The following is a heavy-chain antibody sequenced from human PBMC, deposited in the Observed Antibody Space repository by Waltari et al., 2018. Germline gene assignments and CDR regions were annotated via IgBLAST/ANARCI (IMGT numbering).Heavy chain of an antibody. CDR2: ITSDGSRT. J-gene: IGHJ6*02. V-gene: IGHV3-74*01. CDR1: STYW. Sequence: STYWMCWVRQVPGKGLVWVSTITSDGSRTRYADSVKGRFTISRDNAKNTLYLQTNSLRAEDTAVYYCASHRPGGYGMDVWGHGTTVTVSS. CDR3: ASHRPGGYGMDV. D-gene: IGHD2-15*01.